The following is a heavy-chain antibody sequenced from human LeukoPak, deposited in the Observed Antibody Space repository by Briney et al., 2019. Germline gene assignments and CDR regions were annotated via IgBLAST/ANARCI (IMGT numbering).Heavy chain of an antibody. V-gene: IGHV3-7*03. CDR2: IKQDGSEK. Sequence: PGGSLRLSCAASGFTFSSYWMSWVRQAPGRGLEWVANIKQDGSEKYYVDSVKGRFTISRDNAKNSLYLQMNSLRAEDTAVYCCARVPAPIQYYDILTGYSVPPDYWGQGTLVTVSS. CDR3: ARVPAPIQYYDILTGYSVPPDY. CDR1: GFTFSSYW. J-gene: IGHJ4*02. D-gene: IGHD3-9*01.